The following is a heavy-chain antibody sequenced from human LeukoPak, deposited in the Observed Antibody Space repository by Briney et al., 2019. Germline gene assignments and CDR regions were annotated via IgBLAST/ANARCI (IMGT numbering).Heavy chain of an antibody. CDR2: VYFSGST. V-gene: IGHV4-59*01. D-gene: IGHD3-3*01. CDR3: AREAMAVGFARFPIFNY. J-gene: IGHJ4*02. Sequence: PRTLPPTCPSPGGPTGTYNWIWIGQSPGKDRNGLGKVYFSGSTNYNPSLKSRITISVDTSNNQFSLNLTSVTAADTAVYYCAREAMAVGFARFPIFNYWGQGTLVTVSS. CDR1: GGPTGTYN.